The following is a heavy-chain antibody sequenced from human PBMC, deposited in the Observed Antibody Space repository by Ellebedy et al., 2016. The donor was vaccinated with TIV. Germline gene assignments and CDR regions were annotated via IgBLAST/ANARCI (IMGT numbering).Heavy chain of an antibody. CDR1: GGSISDYY. D-gene: IGHD2-15*01. V-gene: IGHV4-59*12. CDR2: VFYRGTT. Sequence: SETLSLTCTVSGGSISDYYWSWIRQPPGKGLEWIGYVFYRGTTNYNSSLQGRVTISADSSKNRFSLRLTSVTAADTAMYYCARRGGYHFDSWGQGILVTVSS. J-gene: IGHJ4*02. CDR3: ARRGGYHFDS.